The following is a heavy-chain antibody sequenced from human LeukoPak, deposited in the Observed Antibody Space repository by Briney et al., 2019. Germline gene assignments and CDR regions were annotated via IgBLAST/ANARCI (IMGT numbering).Heavy chain of an antibody. CDR1: GFTVSSNY. V-gene: IGHV3-66*01. D-gene: IGHD3-10*01. J-gene: IGHJ4*02. CDR2: IYSGGST. CDR3: ARAPLKISGVRGVTEGYFDY. Sequence: PGGSLRLSCAASGFTVSSNYMSWVRQAPGKGLEWVSVIYSGGSTYYADSVKGRFTISRDNSKNTLYLQMNSLRAEDTAVYYCARAPLKISGVRGVTEGYFDYWGQGTLVTVSS.